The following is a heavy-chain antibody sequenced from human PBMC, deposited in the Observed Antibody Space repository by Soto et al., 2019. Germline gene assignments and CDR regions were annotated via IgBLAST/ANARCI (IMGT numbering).Heavy chain of an antibody. J-gene: IGHJ4*02. V-gene: IGHV3-23*01. CDR2: VRGSGGAT. Sequence: EVQLLESGGGLVQPGGSLRLSCAASGFTFRNYAMRWVRQATGKGLEWVSAVRGSGGATYHADSVKGRFTISRDNSKHTRFLPMRSLGAEDTALYYCAKVGLTGGSFEMRYYFEYWGQGTLVTVSS. D-gene: IGHD2-8*02. CDR1: GFTFRNYA. CDR3: AKVGLTGGSFEMRYYFEY.